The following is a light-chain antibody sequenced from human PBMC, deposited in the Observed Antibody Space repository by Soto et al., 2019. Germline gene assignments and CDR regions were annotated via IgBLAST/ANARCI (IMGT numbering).Light chain of an antibody. CDR1: QSINGW. CDR2: KAS. J-gene: IGKJ1*01. Sequence: DIQLAQSPCTLSASLGERVTLTCRASQSINGWLAWYQQKPGQAPNLLIYKASTLESGVPSRFSGSGSGTEFTLTVSSLQPDDFATYYCHQYHNFPRTFGQGTKVDI. V-gene: IGKV1-5*03. CDR3: HQYHNFPRT.